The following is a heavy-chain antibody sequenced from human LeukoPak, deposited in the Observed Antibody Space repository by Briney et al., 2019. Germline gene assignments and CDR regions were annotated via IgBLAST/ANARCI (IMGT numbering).Heavy chain of an antibody. Sequence: SETLSLTCTVSGASVSSGGFYWTWIRQPPGKGLEWIGHISFTGRTNYNPSLMSRLTISVDTSRNQLSLKLTSVTAADTAVYYCASMHSSAWPNFWGQGTLVTVAS. CDR1: GASVSSGGFY. CDR3: ASMHSSAWPNF. J-gene: IGHJ4*02. V-gene: IGHV4-61*08. CDR2: ISFTGRT. D-gene: IGHD3-22*01.